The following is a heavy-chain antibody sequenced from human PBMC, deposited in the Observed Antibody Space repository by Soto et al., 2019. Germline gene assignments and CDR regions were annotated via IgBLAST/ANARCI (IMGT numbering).Heavy chain of an antibody. CDR3: ARGHRAMEYYYYYGMDV. CDR1: GGPISSSY. V-gene: IGHV4-59*01. Sequence: SETLSLTCSVSGGPISSSYWSWIRQPPGKGLEWIGYISYSVSTTYNPSLKSRITLSVDTSKNQFSLRVSSVTAADTAVYYCARGHRAMEYYYYYGMDVWGQGTTVTVSS. CDR2: ISYSVST. D-gene: IGHD5-18*01. J-gene: IGHJ6*02.